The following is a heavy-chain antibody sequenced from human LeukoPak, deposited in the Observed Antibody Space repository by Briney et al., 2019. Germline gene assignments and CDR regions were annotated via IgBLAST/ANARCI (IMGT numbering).Heavy chain of an antibody. J-gene: IGHJ1*01. CDR1: GYSFIDYY. Sequence: ASVKVPCKTSGYSFIDYYIHWVRRSPGPRLEWRGWINSNSADTNYTQNCPGRVTMTRDTSISTAYMELSRLRSDDTALYYCARIGISARGTNFHHWGQGTLVTVSS. CDR3: ARIGISARGTNFHH. V-gene: IGHV1-2*02. D-gene: IGHD6-13*01. CDR2: INSNSADT.